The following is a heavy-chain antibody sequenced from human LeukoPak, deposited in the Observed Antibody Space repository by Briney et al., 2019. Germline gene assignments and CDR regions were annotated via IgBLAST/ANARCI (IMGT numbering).Heavy chain of an antibody. V-gene: IGHV4-59*12. CDR2: IYYSGST. D-gene: IGHD3-22*01. J-gene: IGHJ3*02. CDR1: GGSISNYY. CDR3: ARRITMMGHAYDI. Sequence: PSETLSLTCTVSGGSISNYYWSWIRQPPGKGLEWIGYIYYSGSTNYNPSLKSRVTISVDTSKNRFSLKLSSVTAADTAVYYCARRITMMGHAYDIWGQGTMVTVSS.